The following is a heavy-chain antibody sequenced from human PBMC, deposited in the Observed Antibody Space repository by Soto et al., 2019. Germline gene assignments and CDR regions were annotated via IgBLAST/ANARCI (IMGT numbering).Heavy chain of an antibody. CDR3: ARRPQIVGVVAAIYYYGMDV. D-gene: IGHD2-15*01. J-gene: IGHJ6*02. Sequence: SETLSLTCTVSGGSISSGGYFWSWIRQRPGKGLEWIGYMSYSGPNHYNPSLKSRATISVDTPENQFFLKLSSVTAADTAVYYCARRPQIVGVVAAIYYYGMDVWGQGTTVTVSS. CDR1: GGSISSGGYF. CDR2: MSYSGPN. V-gene: IGHV4-31*03.